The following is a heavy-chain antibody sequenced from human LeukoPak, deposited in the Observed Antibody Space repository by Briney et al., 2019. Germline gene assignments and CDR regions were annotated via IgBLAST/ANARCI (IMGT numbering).Heavy chain of an antibody. CDR2: IYYRGST. J-gene: IGHJ6*02. Sequence: SETLSLTCAAYGGSFSGYYWSWIRQPPGKGLEGMGYIYYRGSTNYNPSLKSRVTISVDTSKNQFSLKLSSVTAADTAVYYCARAAVISSYYYGMDVWGQGTTVTVSS. CDR1: GGSFSGYY. CDR3: ARAAVISSYYYGMDV. D-gene: IGHD3-10*01. V-gene: IGHV4-59*01.